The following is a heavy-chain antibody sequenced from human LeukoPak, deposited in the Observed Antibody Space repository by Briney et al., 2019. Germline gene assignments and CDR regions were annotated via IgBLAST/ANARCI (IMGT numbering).Heavy chain of an antibody. J-gene: IGHJ4*02. CDR1: GVTFSSYG. V-gene: IGHV3-30*02. D-gene: IGHD3-22*01. Sequence: GGSLRLSCVASGVTFSSYGMHWVRQAPGKGLEGVAVIRYDGSNKYYADSVKGRFTISRDNSRNTLYLQMNSLSAKDTAVYYCAKVSGYYDRSGYSDYWGQGTLVTVS. CDR3: AKVSGYYDRSGYSDY. CDR2: IRYDGSNK.